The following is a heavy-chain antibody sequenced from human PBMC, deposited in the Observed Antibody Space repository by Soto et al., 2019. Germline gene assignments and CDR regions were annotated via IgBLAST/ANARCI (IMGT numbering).Heavy chain of an antibody. CDR1: GGFVRTYY. CDR2: IYGGGST. D-gene: IGHD3-22*01. CDR3: ARLRGHYYDSVAYDPQWLYL. J-gene: IGHJ5*02. Sequence: QERLQESGPGLVKPSETLSLTCSVSGGFVRTYYWSWLRHPAGKGLEWIGRIYGGGSTKFNPSLKSRVTMSVDTSKNVFSLKLTSVTAADTATYYCARLRGHYYDSVAYDPQWLYLWGQGTLVTVSS. V-gene: IGHV4-4*07.